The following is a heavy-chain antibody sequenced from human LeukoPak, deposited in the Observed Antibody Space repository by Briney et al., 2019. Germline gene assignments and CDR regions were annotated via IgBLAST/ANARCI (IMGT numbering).Heavy chain of an antibody. CDR3: AKDTYYHDSTGFYVFDH. D-gene: IGHD3-22*01. Sequence: GGSLILSCAASGFTFSSYGMHWVRQAPGQGLEWVAVISYDGSNKNYADSVKGRFTISGDNSKNTVYLQMNSLRAEDTAVYYCAKDTYYHDSTGFYVFDHWGQGTLVTVSS. V-gene: IGHV3-30*18. CDR2: ISYDGSNK. CDR1: GFTFSSYG. J-gene: IGHJ4*02.